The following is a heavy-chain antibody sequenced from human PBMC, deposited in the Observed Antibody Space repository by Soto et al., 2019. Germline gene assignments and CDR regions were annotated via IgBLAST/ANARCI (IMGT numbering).Heavy chain of an antibody. V-gene: IGHV3-7*01. J-gene: IGHJ6*03. CDR2: IKQGGSEK. CDR1: GFTFSSYA. Sequence: PGGSLRLSCAASGFTFSSYAMSWVRQAPGKGLEWVANIKQGGSEKYYVDSVKGRFTISRDNAKTSLYLQMNSLRPEDTAVFYCARGPVVVAPYYYYYMDVWGKGTTVTVSS. CDR3: ARGPVVVAPYYYYYMDV. D-gene: IGHD2-15*01.